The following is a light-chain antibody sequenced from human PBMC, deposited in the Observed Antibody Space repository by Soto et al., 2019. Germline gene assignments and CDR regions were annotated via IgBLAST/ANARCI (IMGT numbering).Light chain of an antibody. CDR3: QPYGSSPST. Sequence: EIVLTQSPGTLSLSPGERATLSCRASQRVSSSYLAWYQQKPGQAPRLLIYGASSRATGIPDRFSGSGSGTDFTLTISRLEPEDFAVYYCQPYGSSPSTFGQGTKLEIK. J-gene: IGKJ2*02. CDR2: GAS. CDR1: QRVSSSY. V-gene: IGKV3-20*01.